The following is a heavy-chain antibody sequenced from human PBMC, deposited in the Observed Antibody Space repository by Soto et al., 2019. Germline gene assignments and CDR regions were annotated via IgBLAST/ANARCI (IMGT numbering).Heavy chain of an antibody. CDR3: AIHWFNRPRPLFTH. CDR2: IYYSGST. D-gene: IGHD2-21*01. J-gene: IGHJ4*02. Sequence: SETLSLTCTASGGSIRSSSYYWGWIRQAPGKGLEWIGSIYYSGSTYYNLSLKSRVTISIDTSKNQFSLKLSSVTAADRAMYYCAIHWFNRPRPLFTHGARGTL. CDR1: GGSIRSSSYY. V-gene: IGHV4-39*01.